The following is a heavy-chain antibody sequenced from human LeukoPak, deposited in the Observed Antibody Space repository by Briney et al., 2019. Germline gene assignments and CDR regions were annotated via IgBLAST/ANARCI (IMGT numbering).Heavy chain of an antibody. CDR2: ISGSGGST. CDR1: GFTFSSYG. J-gene: IGHJ4*02. CDR3: AKDSSVRGVIITGYFDY. Sequence: PGGSLRLSCAASGFTFSSYGMSWVGQAPGKGLEWVSAISGSGGSTYYADSVKGRFTISRDNSKNTLYLQMNSLRAEDTAVYYCAKDSSVRGVIITGYFDYWGQGTLVTVSS. D-gene: IGHD3-10*01. V-gene: IGHV3-23*01.